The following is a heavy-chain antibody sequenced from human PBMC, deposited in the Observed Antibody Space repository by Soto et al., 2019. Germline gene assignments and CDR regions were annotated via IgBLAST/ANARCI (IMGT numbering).Heavy chain of an antibody. CDR2: INGGSGNT. V-gene: IGHV1-3*01. D-gene: IGHD2-15*01. CDR1: GYTFSKYA. J-gene: IGHJ5*02. CDR3: ARGEGYCSGGICYRWLDP. Sequence: ASVKVSCKASGYTFSKYAVHWVRQAPGQRLEWMGWINGGSGNTKYSQKFQGRVTITRDTSASTVYMELSSLRSEDTAAYYCARGEGYCSGGICYRWLDPWGQETLVTVSS.